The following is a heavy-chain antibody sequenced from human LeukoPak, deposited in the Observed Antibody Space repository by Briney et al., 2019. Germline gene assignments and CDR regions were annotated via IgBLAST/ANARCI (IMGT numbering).Heavy chain of an antibody. Sequence: GGSLRLSCAASGFTFSSYAMHWVRQAPGKGLEWVAVISYDGSNKYYADSVKGRFTISRDNSKNTLYLQMNSLRAEDTAVYYCARHGVGYGGIGTYFDYWGQGTLVTVSS. CDR1: GFTFSSYA. CDR3: ARHGVGYGGIGTYFDY. D-gene: IGHD4-23*01. J-gene: IGHJ4*02. V-gene: IGHV3-30*04. CDR2: ISYDGSNK.